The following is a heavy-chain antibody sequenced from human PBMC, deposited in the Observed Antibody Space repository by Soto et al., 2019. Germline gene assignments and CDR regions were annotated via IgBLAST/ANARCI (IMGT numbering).Heavy chain of an antibody. CDR1: GLTFSNAW. Sequence: EVQLVESGGGLVKPGGSLRLSCAASGLTFSNAWMSWVRQAPGKGLEWVGRIKSKTDGGTTDYAAPVKGRFSISRDDSKNTLALQMSRLKTEDAAVYYCTTLGITMVVASAEGRGVWGQGTSVTVSS. CDR3: TTLGITMVVASAEGRGV. D-gene: IGHD3-10*01. CDR2: IKSKTDGGTT. V-gene: IGHV3-15*01. J-gene: IGHJ6*02.